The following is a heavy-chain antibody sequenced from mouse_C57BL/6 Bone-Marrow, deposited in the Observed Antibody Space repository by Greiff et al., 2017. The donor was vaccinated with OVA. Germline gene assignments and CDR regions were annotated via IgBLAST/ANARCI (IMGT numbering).Heavy chain of an antibody. CDR3: ARFSHVITGLYFDY. CDR1: GYTFTSYW. V-gene: IGHV1-55*01. CDR2: IYPGSGST. D-gene: IGHD1-1*01. Sequence: QVQLKQPGAELVKPGASVKMSCKASGYTFTSYWITWVKQRPGQGLEWIGDIYPGSGSTNYNEKFKSKATLTVDPSSSTAYMQLSSLTSEDSAVYYWARFSHVITGLYFDYWGQGTTLTVSS. J-gene: IGHJ2*01.